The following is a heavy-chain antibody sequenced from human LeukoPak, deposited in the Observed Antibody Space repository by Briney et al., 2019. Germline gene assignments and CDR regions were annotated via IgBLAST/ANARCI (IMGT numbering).Heavy chain of an antibody. V-gene: IGHV3-48*04. CDR2: ISSSSGTI. Sequence: PGGSLRLSCAASGFTFSSYSMNRVRQAPGKGLEWVSYISSSSGTIYYADSVKGRFTISRDNAKNSLYLQMNSLRAEDTALYYCARWGVGDYWGQGTLVTVSS. CDR1: GFTFSSYS. CDR3: ARWGVGDY. J-gene: IGHJ4*02. D-gene: IGHD1-26*01.